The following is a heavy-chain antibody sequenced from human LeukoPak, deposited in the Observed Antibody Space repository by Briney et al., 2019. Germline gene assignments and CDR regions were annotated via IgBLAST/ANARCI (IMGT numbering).Heavy chain of an antibody. CDR2: IYTSGST. CDR3: ASGYDSRFNWFDP. D-gene: IGHD3-22*01. J-gene: IGHJ5*02. CDR1: GGSISSGSYY. Sequence: KTPQTLSLTCTVSGGSISSGSYYWSWIRQPAGKGLEWIGRIYTSGSTNYNPSLKSRVTISVDTSKNQFSLKLSSVTAADTAVYYCASGYDSRFNWFDPWGQGTLVTVSS. V-gene: IGHV4-61*02.